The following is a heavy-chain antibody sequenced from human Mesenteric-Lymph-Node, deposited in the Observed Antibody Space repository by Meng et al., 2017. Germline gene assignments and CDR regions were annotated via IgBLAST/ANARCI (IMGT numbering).Heavy chain of an antibody. J-gene: IGHJ6*02. Sequence: ASVKVSCKTSGYTFTNYGLGWWRQAPGQGLEWMGWINGYNGDTNYAQKFQGRVTMTTDTSTSTAYMELRSLSSDDTAVYYCARDGILTEYYFYGMDVWGQETTVTV. V-gene: IGHV1-18*01. CDR1: GYTFTNYG. CDR3: ARDGILTEYYFYGMDV. CDR2: INGYNGDT.